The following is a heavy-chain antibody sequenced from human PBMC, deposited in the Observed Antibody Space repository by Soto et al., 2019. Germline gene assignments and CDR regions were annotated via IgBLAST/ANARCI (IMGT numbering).Heavy chain of an antibody. J-gene: IGHJ3*02. Sequence: ASVKVSCKASGYTFTSYGISWVRQAPGQGLEWMGWISAYNGNTNYAQKLQGRVTMTTDTSTSTAYMELRSMRYDDTAVYYCASDRPYYYDSSGYYYAFDIWGQGTMVTVSS. V-gene: IGHV1-18*01. CDR3: ASDRPYYYDSSGYYYAFDI. CDR1: GYTFTSYG. D-gene: IGHD3-22*01. CDR2: ISAYNGNT.